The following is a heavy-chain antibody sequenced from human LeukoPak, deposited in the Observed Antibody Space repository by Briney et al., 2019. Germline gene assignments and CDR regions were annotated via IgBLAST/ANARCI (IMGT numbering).Heavy chain of an antibody. CDR1: GFTFNSYA. CDR2: ISSSGSTI. V-gene: IGHV3-48*03. CDR3: AELGITMIGGV. D-gene: IGHD3-10*02. Sequence: GGSLRLSCAASGFTFNSYAMTWVRQAPGKGLEWVSYISSSGSTIYYADSVKGRFTISSDNAKNSLYLQMNSLRAEDTAVYYCAELGITMIGGVWGKGTTVTISS. J-gene: IGHJ6*04.